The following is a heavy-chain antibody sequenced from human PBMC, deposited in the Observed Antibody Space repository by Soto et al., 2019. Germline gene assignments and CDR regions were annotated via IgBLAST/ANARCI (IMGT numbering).Heavy chain of an antibody. Sequence: QITLKESGPPLVKPTQTLTLTCTFSGFSLSTSGVGVGWIRQPPGKALEWLTVSYWVDSKEYSPSLQRRLTITKDTSKNQFVLTMTNMEPVDTATYYCAHKRSGDYPLDYWGQGTLVTVSS. CDR2: SYWVDSK. V-gene: IGHV2-5*02. D-gene: IGHD4-17*01. CDR3: AHKRSGDYPLDY. CDR1: GFSLSTSGVG. J-gene: IGHJ4*02.